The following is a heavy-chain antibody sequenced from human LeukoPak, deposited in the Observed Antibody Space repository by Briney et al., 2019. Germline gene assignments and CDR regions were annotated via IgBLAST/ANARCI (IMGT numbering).Heavy chain of an antibody. D-gene: IGHD3-22*01. CDR2: IYYSGST. Sequence: PSETLPLTCTVSGGSISSSSYYWGWIRQPPGKGLEWIGSIYYSGSTYYNPSLKSRVTISVDTSKNQFSLKLSSVTAADTAVYYCAARADYYDSSGSFDYWGQGTLVTVSS. CDR1: GGSISSSSYY. J-gene: IGHJ4*02. CDR3: AARADYYDSSGSFDY. V-gene: IGHV4-39*01.